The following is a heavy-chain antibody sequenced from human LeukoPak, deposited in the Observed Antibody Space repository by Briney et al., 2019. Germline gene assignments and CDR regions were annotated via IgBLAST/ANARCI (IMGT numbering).Heavy chain of an antibody. V-gene: IGHV1-69*04. Sequence: GSSVKVSCKASGGTFSSYAISWVRQAPGQGLEWMGRIIPILGIANYAQKLQGRVTITADKSTSTAYMELSSLRSEDTAVYYCARGIAAAGKEDYWGQGTLVTVSS. D-gene: IGHD6-13*01. CDR2: IIPILGIA. CDR1: GGTFSSYA. J-gene: IGHJ4*02. CDR3: ARGIAAAGKEDY.